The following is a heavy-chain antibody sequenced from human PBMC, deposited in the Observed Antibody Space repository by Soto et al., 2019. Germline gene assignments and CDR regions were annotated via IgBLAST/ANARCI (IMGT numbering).Heavy chain of an antibody. V-gene: IGHV4-31*03. Sequence: PSETLSLTCTVSGGSISSGGYYWSWIRQHPGKGLEWIGYIYYSGSTYYNPSLKSRVTISVDTSKNQFSPKLSSVTAADTAVYYCACWVYQLHEELYYFDYWGQGTLVPGSS. J-gene: IGHJ4*02. CDR1: GGSISSGGYY. CDR3: ACWVYQLHEELYYFDY. CDR2: IYYSGST. D-gene: IGHD2-2*01.